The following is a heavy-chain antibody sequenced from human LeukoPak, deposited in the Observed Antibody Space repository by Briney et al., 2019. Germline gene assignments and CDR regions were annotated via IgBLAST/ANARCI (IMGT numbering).Heavy chain of an antibody. CDR1: GYSISSGYY. Sequence: PSETLSLTCAVSGYSISSGYYWGWVRQPPGKGLEWIGNIYYSGSTYYNPSLKSRVTISVGTSKNQFSLKLSSVTAADTAVYYCARHGAGNNYYYYMDVWGKGTTVTVSS. CDR3: ARHGAGNNYYYYMDV. D-gene: IGHD6-19*01. J-gene: IGHJ6*03. V-gene: IGHV4-38-2*01. CDR2: IYYSGST.